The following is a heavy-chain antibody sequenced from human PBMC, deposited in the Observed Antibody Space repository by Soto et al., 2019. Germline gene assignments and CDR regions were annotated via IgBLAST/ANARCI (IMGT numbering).Heavy chain of an antibody. V-gene: IGHV4-59*01. CDR3: ARMVNYYASGSYSSRTFDI. D-gene: IGHD3-10*01. Sequence: SETLSLTCTVSGGSISTYYWSWIRQPPGKGLEWIGYIYYSGNTDYNPSLKSRVALSVDTSKSQFSLKLSSVTAADTAVYFCARMVNYYASGSYSSRTFDIWGQGTMVTV. CDR1: GGSISTYY. CDR2: IYYSGNT. J-gene: IGHJ3*02.